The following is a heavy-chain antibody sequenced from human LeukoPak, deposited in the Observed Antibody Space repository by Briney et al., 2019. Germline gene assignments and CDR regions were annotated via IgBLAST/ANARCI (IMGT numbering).Heavy chain of an antibody. Sequence: SETLSLTCTVSGYSISSGYYWGWIRPPPGKGLEWIGSIYHSGSTYYNPSLKSRVTISVDTSKNQFSLKLSSVTAADTAVYYCARPRDIQLWLYFDYWGQGTLVTVSS. D-gene: IGHD5-18*01. CDR2: IYHSGST. CDR3: ARPRDIQLWLYFDY. V-gene: IGHV4-38-2*02. CDR1: GYSISSGYY. J-gene: IGHJ4*02.